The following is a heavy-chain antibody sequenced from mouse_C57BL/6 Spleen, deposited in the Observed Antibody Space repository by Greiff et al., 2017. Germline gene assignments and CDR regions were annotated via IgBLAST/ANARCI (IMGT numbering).Heavy chain of an antibody. CDR1: GYAFSSSW. CDR3: AITTVVAPYFDY. CDR2: IYPGDGDT. V-gene: IGHV1-82*01. Sequence: VQLQQSGPELVKPGASVKISCKASGYAFSSSWMNWVKQRPGKGLEWIGRIYPGDGDTNYNGKFKGKATLTEDKSSSTAYMQLSSLTSEDSAVYFCAITTVVAPYFDYWGQGTTLTVSS. D-gene: IGHD1-1*01. J-gene: IGHJ2*01.